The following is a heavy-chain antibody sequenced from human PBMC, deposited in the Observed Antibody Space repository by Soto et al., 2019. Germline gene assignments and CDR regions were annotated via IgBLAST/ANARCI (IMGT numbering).Heavy chain of an antibody. CDR1: GYTFTGYY. CDR2: INPNSGGT. Sequence: QVQLVQSGAEVKKPGASVKVSCKASGYTFTGYYMHWVRQAPGQGLEWMGWINPNSGGTNYAQKFQGWVTMTRETSIRTAYMELSRLRSDDTAVYYCARDYEGWVPAAIITNWFDPWGQGTLVTVSS. J-gene: IGHJ5*02. CDR3: ARDYEGWVPAAIITNWFDP. D-gene: IGHD2-2*02. V-gene: IGHV1-2*04.